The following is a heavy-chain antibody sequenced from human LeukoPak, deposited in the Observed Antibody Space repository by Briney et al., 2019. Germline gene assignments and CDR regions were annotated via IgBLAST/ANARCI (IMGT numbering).Heavy chain of an antibody. CDR2: ISAYNGNT. J-gene: IGHJ4*02. D-gene: IGHD3-22*01. CDR1: GYTLTSYG. V-gene: IGHV1-18*01. Sequence: ALVTVSCKASGYTLTSYGISWVRQAPGQGLEWMGWISAYNGNTNYAQKLQGRVTMTTDTSTSTAYMELRSLRSDDTAVYYCARLDYLDSSGYYPRYHFDSWGQGTLVTVSS. CDR3: ARLDYLDSSGYYPRYHFDS.